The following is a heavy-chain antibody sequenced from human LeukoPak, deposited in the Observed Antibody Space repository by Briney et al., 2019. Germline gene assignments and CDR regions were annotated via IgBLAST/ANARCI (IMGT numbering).Heavy chain of an antibody. J-gene: IGHJ6*02. CDR1: GFTFNSYS. V-gene: IGHV3-21*01. Sequence: GGSLRLSCAASGFTFNSYSMNWVRQAPGKGLEWVSSISSSSSYIYYADSVKGRFTTSRDNAKNSLYLQMNSLRAEDTAVYYCAREGYSYGPTYYYGMDVWGQGTTVTVSS. CDR3: AREGYSYGPTYYYGMDV. CDR2: ISSSSSYI. D-gene: IGHD5-18*01.